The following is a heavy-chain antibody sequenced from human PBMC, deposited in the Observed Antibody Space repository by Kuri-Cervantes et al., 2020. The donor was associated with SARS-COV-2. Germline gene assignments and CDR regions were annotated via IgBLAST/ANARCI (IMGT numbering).Heavy chain of an antibody. V-gene: IGHV3-23*01. CDR3: ARGYDSWSGYFFGMDV. D-gene: IGHD3-3*01. J-gene: IGHJ6*02. CDR2: ISGSGGST. Sequence: GGSLRLSCAASGFTFSSYAMSWVRQAPGKGLEWVSAISGSGGSTYYADSVKGRFTISRDNAKNSLYLQMNSLRAEDTAVYYCARGYDSWSGYFFGMDVWGQGTTVTVSS. CDR1: GFTFSSYA.